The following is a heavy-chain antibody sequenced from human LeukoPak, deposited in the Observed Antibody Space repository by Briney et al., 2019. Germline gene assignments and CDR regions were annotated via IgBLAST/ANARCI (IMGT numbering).Heavy chain of an antibody. D-gene: IGHD4-17*01. CDR1: GTILSSHY. J-gene: IGHJ6*03. CDR2: IYTSGSS. V-gene: IGHV4-4*07. Sequence: SETLSLTCFVSGTILSSHYWSWIRLPAGKGLEWIGRIYTSGSSDYNPSLKSRVTMSVDTSKNQLSLKLTSVTAADTALYYCAREGDYGDSFKSYYYMDVWGKGTTVTVSS. CDR3: AREGDYGDSFKSYYYMDV.